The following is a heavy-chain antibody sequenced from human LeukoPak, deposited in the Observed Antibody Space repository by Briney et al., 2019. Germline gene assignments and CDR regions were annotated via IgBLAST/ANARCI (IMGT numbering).Heavy chain of an antibody. CDR3: GRLLRDGYNYTPFGD. CDR1: GGSISSSSYS. V-gene: IGHV4-39*01. D-gene: IGHD5-12*01. Sequence: SETLSLTCTVSGGSISSSSYSWGWIRQPPGKGLEWIGSIYYSGSTYYNPSLKSRVTISVDTSKNQFSLKLSSVTAADTAVYYCGRLLRDGYNYTPFGDWGQGTLVTVSS. J-gene: IGHJ4*02. CDR2: IYYSGST.